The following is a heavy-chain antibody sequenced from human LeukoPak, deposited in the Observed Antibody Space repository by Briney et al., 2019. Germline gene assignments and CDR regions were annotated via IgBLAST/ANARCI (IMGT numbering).Heavy chain of an antibody. J-gene: IGHJ3*02. V-gene: IGHV4-4*02. CDR3: ARDWEYYYDSSGSPRAFDI. Sequence: PSETLSLTCAVSGGSISSSNWWSWVRQPPGKGLEWIGEIYHSGSTNYNPSLKSRVTISVDKSKNQFSLKLSSVTAADTAVYYCARDWEYYYDSSGSPRAFDIWGQGTMVTVSS. CDR1: GGSISSSNW. D-gene: IGHD3-22*01. CDR2: IYHSGST.